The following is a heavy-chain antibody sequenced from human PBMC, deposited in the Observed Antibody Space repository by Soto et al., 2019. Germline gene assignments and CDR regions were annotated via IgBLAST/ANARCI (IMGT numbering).Heavy chain of an antibody. CDR2: IYYSGST. D-gene: IGHD3-22*01. CDR1: GGSISSGGYY. V-gene: IGHV4-31*03. J-gene: IGHJ4*02. Sequence: QVQLQESGPGLVKPSQTLSLTCTVSGGSISSGGYYWSWIRQHPGKGLEWIGYIYYSGSTYYNPSXXGRVTISVATXXNXFXXRLDSVTAADTAVYYCARTLYYQDSSGQTSFYFDSWGPGTLVTVSS. CDR3: ARTLYYQDSSGQTSFYFDS.